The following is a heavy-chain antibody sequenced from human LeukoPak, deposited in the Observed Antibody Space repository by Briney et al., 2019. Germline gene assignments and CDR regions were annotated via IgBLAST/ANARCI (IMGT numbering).Heavy chain of an antibody. V-gene: IGHV3-21*01. CDR2: ISSSSSYI. Sequence: PGGSLRLSCAASGFTFSSYSMNWVRQAPGKGLEWVSSISSSSSYIYYADSVKGRFTISRDNAKNSPYLQMNSLRAEDTAVYYCASSRIAVAGTGQGYFDYWGQGTLVTVSS. CDR3: ASSRIAVAGTGQGYFDY. CDR1: GFTFSSYS. D-gene: IGHD6-19*01. J-gene: IGHJ4*02.